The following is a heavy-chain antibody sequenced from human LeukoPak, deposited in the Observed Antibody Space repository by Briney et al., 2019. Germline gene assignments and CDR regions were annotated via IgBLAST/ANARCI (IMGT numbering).Heavy chain of an antibody. CDR1: GFTFSSYA. Sequence: GSLRLSCAASGFTFSSYAMSWVRQAPGKGLEWVSAISGSGGSTYYADSVKGRFTISRDNSKNTLSLQMNSLRAEDTAVYYCARGTSTSGRPLDYWGQGTLVTVSS. CDR3: ARGTSTSGRPLDY. J-gene: IGHJ4*02. CDR2: ISGSGGST. V-gene: IGHV3-23*01.